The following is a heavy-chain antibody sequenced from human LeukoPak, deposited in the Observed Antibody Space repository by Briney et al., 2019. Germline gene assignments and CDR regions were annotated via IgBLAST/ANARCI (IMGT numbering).Heavy chain of an antibody. Sequence: PGGSLRLPCAASGFTFSSYWMSWVRQAPGKGLEWIGEINHSGSTNYNPSLKSRVTISVDTSKNQFSLKLSSVTAAHTAVYYCARRSPRGYSYLSEFDYWGQGTLVTVSS. CDR2: INHSGST. CDR3: ARRSPRGYSYLSEFDY. CDR1: GFTFSSYW. D-gene: IGHD5-18*01. J-gene: IGHJ4*02. V-gene: IGHV4-34*01.